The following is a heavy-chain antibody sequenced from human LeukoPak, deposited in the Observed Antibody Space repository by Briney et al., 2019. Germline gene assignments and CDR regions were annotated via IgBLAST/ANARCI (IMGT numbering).Heavy chain of an antibody. CDR2: IEPDGSEK. V-gene: IGHV3-7*04. Sequence: GGSLRLSCAASGFTFSSYWMSWVCQAPGKGLEWVANIEPDGSEKYYVDSVKGRFTISRDNAKNSLYLQMNGLRAEDTAVYFCARGGFRTFDYWGQGTLVTVSS. D-gene: IGHD3-10*01. CDR3: ARGGFRTFDY. J-gene: IGHJ4*02. CDR1: GFTFSSYW.